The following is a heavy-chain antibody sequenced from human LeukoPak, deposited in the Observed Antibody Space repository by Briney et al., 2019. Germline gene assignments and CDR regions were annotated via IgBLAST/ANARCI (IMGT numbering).Heavy chain of an antibody. CDR2: IYSGGGT. CDR1: GFTVSTNY. J-gene: IGHJ4*02. Sequence: GGSLRLSCAASGFTVSTNYMSWVRQAPGKGLEWVSVIYSGGGTYYADSVKGRFTTSRDSSKNTLYLQMNRLRAEDTAVYYCARDQQLRLGELSSGFDYWGQGTLVTVSS. D-gene: IGHD3-16*02. CDR3: ARDQQLRLGELSSGFDY. V-gene: IGHV3-53*01.